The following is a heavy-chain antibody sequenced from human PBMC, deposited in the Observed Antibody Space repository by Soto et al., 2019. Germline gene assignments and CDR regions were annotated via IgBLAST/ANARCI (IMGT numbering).Heavy chain of an antibody. CDR2: INSGASPT. V-gene: IGHV3-74*01. Sequence: DVQLVESGGGLVQPGGTLRLSCAASGFTFSSSWMPWVRQAPGKGLVWVSRINSGASPTNYADSVKGRFTIARDNAKSTLYLRMCSRTAGDTAVHYGARGRTGCFVYGYWGQGSLGTVSS. J-gene: IGHJ4*02. CDR3: ARGRTGCFVYGY. CDR1: GFTFSSSW. D-gene: IGHD2-8*02.